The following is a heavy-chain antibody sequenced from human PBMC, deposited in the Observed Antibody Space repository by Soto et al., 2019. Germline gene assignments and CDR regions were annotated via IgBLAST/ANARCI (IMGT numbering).Heavy chain of an antibody. CDR1: GFTFSNYT. D-gene: IGHD2-15*01. CDR3: GRQDTALDY. V-gene: IGHV3-30-3*01. CDR2: MSYDESDE. J-gene: IGHJ4*02. Sequence: QVQLVESGGGVVQPGRSLRLSCAASGFTFSNYTIHWVRQAPGRGLEWVAVMSYDESDEYYANSVKGRFTVSRDKSKSTLYLQMNSLRGEDTAVYYCGRQDTALDYWGQGTLVTVSS.